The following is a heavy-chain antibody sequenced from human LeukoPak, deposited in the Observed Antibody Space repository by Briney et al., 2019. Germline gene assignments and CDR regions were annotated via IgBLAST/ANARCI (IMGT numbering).Heavy chain of an antibody. CDR1: GYTFTGYY. CDR3: ARGGGIVGATGELNWFDP. CDR2: INPSGGST. Sequence: GASVKVSCKASGYTFTGYYMHWVRQAPGQGLEWMGIINPSGGSTSYAQKFQGRVTMTRDTSTSTVYMELSSLRSEDTAVYYCARGGGIVGATGELNWFDPWGQGTLVTVSS. V-gene: IGHV1-46*01. J-gene: IGHJ5*02. D-gene: IGHD1-26*01.